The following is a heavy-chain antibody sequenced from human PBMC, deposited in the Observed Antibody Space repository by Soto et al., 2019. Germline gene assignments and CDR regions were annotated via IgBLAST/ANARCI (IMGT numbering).Heavy chain of an antibody. D-gene: IGHD5-18*01. V-gene: IGHV4-30-4*01. CDR1: GGSISSGDHY. CDR2: IYYSGST. Sequence: QVQLQESGPGLVKPSQTLSLTCTVSGGSISSGDHYWTWIRQPPGKGLEWIGYIYYSGSTYYTPSLKSRVTISVDTSKNQFSLKLTSVTAADTAVYYCARHVDITMVALKSWGQGILVTVSS. J-gene: IGHJ5*02. CDR3: ARHVDITMVALKS.